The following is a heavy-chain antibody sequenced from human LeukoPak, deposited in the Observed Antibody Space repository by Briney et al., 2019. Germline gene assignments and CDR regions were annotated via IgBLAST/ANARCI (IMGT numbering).Heavy chain of an antibody. J-gene: IGHJ6*03. V-gene: IGHV4-59*12. CDR2: ISFSGST. D-gene: IGHD2-8*01. CDR3: AKDRCSNGVGCYYYYMDV. Sequence: PPQTLSLSCTVSGGAISSYYWSWVCEPPGKGLWWVGYISFSGSTNYNPSLKSRVTISVDTSKNQFSLKLTSVTAADTAVYYCAKDRCSNGVGCYYYYMDVWGKGTTVTISS. CDR1: GGAISSYY.